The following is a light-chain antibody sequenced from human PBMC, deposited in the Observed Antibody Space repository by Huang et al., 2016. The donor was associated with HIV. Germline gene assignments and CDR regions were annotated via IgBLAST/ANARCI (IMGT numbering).Light chain of an antibody. CDR2: AAS. Sequence: EIVMTQSPATLSESPGERATLFCRASQSVSNNLAWYQQKPGQAPRLLIYAASTRATGIPARFSGSGSGTQFTLTISSLQSEDFAVYYCQQYNNWPPLTFGQGTRLEIK. J-gene: IGKJ5*01. V-gene: IGKV3-15*01. CDR3: QQYNNWPPLT. CDR1: QSVSNN.